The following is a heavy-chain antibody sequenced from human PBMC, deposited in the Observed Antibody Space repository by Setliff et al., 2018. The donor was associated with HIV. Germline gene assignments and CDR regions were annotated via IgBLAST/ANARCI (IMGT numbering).Heavy chain of an antibody. CDR1: GLSISSNY. CDR2: IYSGGDA. D-gene: IGHD2-21*01. CDR3: ARVVVVIGSQDYFDY. Sequence: GGSLRLSCAASGLSISSNYMSWVRRAPGKGLEWVSIIYSGGDAYYSDSLEGRFTISRDNSRNTLYLQMSSLRADDTAVYYCARVVVVIGSQDYFDYWGQGMLVTVSS. V-gene: IGHV3-66*02. J-gene: IGHJ4*02.